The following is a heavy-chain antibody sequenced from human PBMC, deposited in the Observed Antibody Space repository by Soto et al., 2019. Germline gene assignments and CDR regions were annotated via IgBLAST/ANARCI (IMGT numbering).Heavy chain of an antibody. CDR3: GRDGSGGIIDS. CDR2: ISVFNGNT. J-gene: IGHJ3*01. V-gene: IGHV1-18*01. CDR1: GYTFTGYG. Sequence: QVQLVQSGAEVKKPGASVKVSCKTSGYTFTGYGINWVRQAPGHGLEWMGWISVFNGNTKYGQNIQDRVIMTTDSSTSTAYMELRSPRSDDTAVYLCGRDGSGGIIDSWGQGTMLIVSS. D-gene: IGHD2-15*01.